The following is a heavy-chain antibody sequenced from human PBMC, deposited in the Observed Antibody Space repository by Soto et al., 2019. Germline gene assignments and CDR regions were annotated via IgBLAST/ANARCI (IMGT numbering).Heavy chain of an antibody. J-gene: IGHJ6*02. CDR1: GGTFSSYA. CDR2: IIPIFGTA. Sequence: QVQLVQSGAEVKKPGSSVKVSCKASGGTFSSYAISWVRQAPGQGLEWMGGIIPIFGTANYAQKFQGRVTMXAXEXXRAACMELSSLRSEDTAVYYCASSVAKYYSYGMDVWGQGTTVTVSS. D-gene: IGHD5-12*01. CDR3: ASSVAKYYSYGMDV. V-gene: IGHV1-69*12.